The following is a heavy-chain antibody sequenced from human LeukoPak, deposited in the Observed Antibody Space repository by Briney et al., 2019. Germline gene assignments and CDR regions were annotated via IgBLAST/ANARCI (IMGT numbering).Heavy chain of an antibody. CDR3: AKRYCGGDCYGYFDY. CDR1: GXTFSSYA. J-gene: IGHJ4*02. V-gene: IGHV3-23*01. Sequence: PGGSLRLSWAASGXTFSSYAMSWVRQAPGKGLEWVSGISGSGGSTYYADSVKGRFTISRDNSKNTLYMQMNSLRAEDTAVYHCAKRYCGGDCYGYFDYWGQGTLVTVSS. D-gene: IGHD2-21*02. CDR2: ISGSGGST.